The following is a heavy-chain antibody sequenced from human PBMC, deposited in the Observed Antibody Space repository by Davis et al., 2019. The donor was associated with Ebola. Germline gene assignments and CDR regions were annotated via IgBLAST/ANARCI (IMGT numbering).Heavy chain of an antibody. D-gene: IGHD3-3*01. V-gene: IGHV1-18*01. CDR3: ARDRQAYDFWSGYNIYRGTNWFDP. J-gene: IGHJ5*02. CDR1: GYTSTSYG. Sequence: ASVNVSCKASGYTSTSYGISWVRQAPGQGLEWIGWISAYNGKTNYAQKLQGRVTMTTDTSTSTAYMELRSLRSDDTAVYYCARDRQAYDFWSGYNIYRGTNWFDPWGQGTLVTVSS. CDR2: ISAYNGKT.